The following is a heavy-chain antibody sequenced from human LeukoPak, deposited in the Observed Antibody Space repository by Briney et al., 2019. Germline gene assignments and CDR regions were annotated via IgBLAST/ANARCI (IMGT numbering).Heavy chain of an antibody. V-gene: IGHV4-59*01. CDR3: ASFLAHRSNDY. J-gene: IGHJ4*02. D-gene: IGHD2/OR15-2a*01. CDR2: VHYTGTT. Sequence: SETLSLTCTVSGGSINFYYWSWIRQPPGKGLEWIGYVHYTGTTNYNASLKSRVTISLDTSKNQFSLRLSSVTAADTAVYYCASFLAHRSNDYWGQGTLVTVSS. CDR1: GGSINFYY.